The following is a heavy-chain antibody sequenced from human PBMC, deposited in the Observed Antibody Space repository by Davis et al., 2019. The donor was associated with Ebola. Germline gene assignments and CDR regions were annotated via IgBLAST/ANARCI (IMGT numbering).Heavy chain of an antibody. CDR2: IFYSGQT. D-gene: IGHD3-10*01. Sequence: MPGGSLRLSCTVSGGSISSYYWGWIRQPPGKGLEWIGTIFYSGQTYYSPSLKSRVTISLDTSMNQFSLRLTSVTAADTAVYYCARPRRVGVNPFAYWGQGSLVTVSS. CDR3: ARPRRVGVNPFAY. V-gene: IGHV4-39*01. J-gene: IGHJ4*02. CDR1: GGSISSYY.